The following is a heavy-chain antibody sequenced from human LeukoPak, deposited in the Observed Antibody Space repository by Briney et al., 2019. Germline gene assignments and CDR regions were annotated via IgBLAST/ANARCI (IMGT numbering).Heavy chain of an antibody. Sequence: PSETLSLTCAVYGGSFSGYYWSWIRQPPGKGLEWIGEINHSGSTYYNPSLTSRVTISVDTSKNQFSLKLSSVTAADTAVYYCARHKDYYYSYMDVWGKGTTVTISS. V-gene: IGHV4-34*01. CDR2: INHSGST. CDR1: GGSFSGYY. J-gene: IGHJ6*03. CDR3: ARHKDYYYSYMDV.